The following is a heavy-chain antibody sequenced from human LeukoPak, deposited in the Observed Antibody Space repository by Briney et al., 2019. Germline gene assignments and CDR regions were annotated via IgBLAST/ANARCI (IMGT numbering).Heavy chain of an antibody. D-gene: IGHD2-2*01. V-gene: IGHV3-23*01. J-gene: IGHJ4*02. CDR3: AKVVVVPAASYYFDY. Sequence: PGGSLRLSCAASGFTFSSYDMHWVRQATGKGLEWVSAISGSGGSTYYADSVKGRFTISRDNSKNTLYLQMNSLRAEDTAVYYCAKVVVVPAASYYFDYWGQGTLVTVSS. CDR1: GFTFSSYD. CDR2: ISGSGGST.